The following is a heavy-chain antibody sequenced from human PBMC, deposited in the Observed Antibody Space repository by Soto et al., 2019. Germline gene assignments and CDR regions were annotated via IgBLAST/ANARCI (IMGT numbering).Heavy chain of an antibody. V-gene: IGHV4-59*01. J-gene: IGHJ5*02. Sequence: QVQLQESGPGLVEPSETLSLTCSVSGDSISSSYWSWIRQPPGKGLEWIGYIYYSGSTNYNPSLKSRVPISLDPSTNQFSLKVSSVTAADTAVYYCARGYDWFDPWGQGTLVTVSS. CDR3: ARGYDWFDP. CDR2: IYYSGST. CDR1: GDSISSSY. D-gene: IGHD5-12*01.